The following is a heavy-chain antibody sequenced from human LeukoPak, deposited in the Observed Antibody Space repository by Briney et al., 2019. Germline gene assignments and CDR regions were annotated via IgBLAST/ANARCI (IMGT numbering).Heavy chain of an antibody. CDR2: ISYDGSNK. Sequence: PGGSLRLSCAASGFTFSSYAMHWVRQAPGKGLEWVAVISYDGSNKYYADSVKGRFTISRDNSKNTLYLQMNSLRAEDTAVYYCAELEVYCYDSSGTGAFDIWGQGTMVTVSS. CDR1: GFTFSSYA. V-gene: IGHV3-30*04. CDR3: AELEVYCYDSSGTGAFDI. D-gene: IGHD3-22*01. J-gene: IGHJ3*02.